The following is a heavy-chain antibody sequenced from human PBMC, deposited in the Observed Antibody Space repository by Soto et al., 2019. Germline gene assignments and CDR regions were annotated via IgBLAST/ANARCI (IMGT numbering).Heavy chain of an antibody. CDR1: GFTFGDYA. CDR3: TRRGMYDFIDY. D-gene: IGHD3-3*01. CDR2: IRSKAYGGTT. V-gene: IGHV3-49*04. Sequence: GGSLRLSCTASGFTFGDYAMSWVRQAPGKGLEWVGFIRSKAYGGTTEYAASVKGRFTISRDDSKSIAYLQMNSLKTEDTAVYYCTRRGMYDFIDYWGQGTLVTVSS. J-gene: IGHJ4*02.